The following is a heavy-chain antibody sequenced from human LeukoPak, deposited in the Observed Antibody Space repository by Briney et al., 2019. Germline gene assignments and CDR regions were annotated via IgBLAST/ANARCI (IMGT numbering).Heavy chain of an antibody. Sequence: SETLSLTCTVSGDSISSYYWSWIRQPPGKGLEWIGYIYYSGSTNYNPSLKSRVTISVDTSKNQFSLKLSSVAAADTAVYYCARTVVVVAASWFDPWGQGTLVTVSS. CDR3: ARTVVVVAASWFDP. V-gene: IGHV4-59*08. J-gene: IGHJ5*02. CDR2: IYYSGST. CDR1: GDSISSYY. D-gene: IGHD2-15*01.